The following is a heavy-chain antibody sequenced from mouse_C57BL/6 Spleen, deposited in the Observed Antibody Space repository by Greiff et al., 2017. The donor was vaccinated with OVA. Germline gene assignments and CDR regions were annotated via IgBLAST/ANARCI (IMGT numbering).Heavy chain of an antibody. V-gene: IGHV1-52*01. CDR2: IDPSDSDT. CDR3: AREGSDGAMDC. J-gene: IGHJ4*01. D-gene: IGHD2-3*01. CDR1: GYTFTSSW. Sequence: QVQLQQPGAELVRPGSSVKLSCKASGYTFTSSWMHWVKQRPIQGLEWIGNIDPSDSDTHYNQKFKDKATLPVDKSSSTAYMQLSSLTSEVSAVYYCAREGSDGAMDCWGQGTSVTVSS.